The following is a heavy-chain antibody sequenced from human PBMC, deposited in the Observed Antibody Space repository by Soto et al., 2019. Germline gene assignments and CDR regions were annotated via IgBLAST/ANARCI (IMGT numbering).Heavy chain of an antibody. Sequence: QVQLVQSGAEVKKPGASVKVSCKASGYTFTSYDINWVRQATGQGLEWMGWMNPNSGNTGYAQKFQGRVTMTRNTSISTAYMELSSLRSEDTAVYYCARVYSTAPYHYYGMDVWGQGTTVTVSS. CDR2: MNPNSGNT. CDR3: ARVYSTAPYHYYGMDV. J-gene: IGHJ6*02. V-gene: IGHV1-8*01. CDR1: GYTFTSYD. D-gene: IGHD2-15*01.